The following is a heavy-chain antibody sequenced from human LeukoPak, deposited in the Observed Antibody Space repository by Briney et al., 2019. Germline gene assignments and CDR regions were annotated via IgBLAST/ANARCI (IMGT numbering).Heavy chain of an antibody. CDR3: ARKALPGNWFDP. Sequence: SETLSLTCTVSGGSINNYYWSWIRQPAGKGLEWIGRIYASGSTNYNPSLKSRVTMSLDTSKNQFSLNLSSVTAADTAVYYCARKALPGNWFDPWGQGTLVTVSS. J-gene: IGHJ5*02. V-gene: IGHV4-4*07. CDR2: IYASGST. CDR1: GGSINNYY.